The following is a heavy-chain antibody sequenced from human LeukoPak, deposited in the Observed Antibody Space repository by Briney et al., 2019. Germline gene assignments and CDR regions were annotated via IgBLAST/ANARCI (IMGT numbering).Heavy chain of an antibody. V-gene: IGHV4-4*07. D-gene: IGHD6-13*01. J-gene: IGHJ4*02. CDR2: IYSSGST. CDR3: ARFRAAGTTFDY. Sequence: SETLSLTCTVSGGSISSYYWSWIRQPAGKGLEWIGRIYSSGSTSYNPSLKSRVTMSVDTSKNQFSLKLSSVTAADTAIYYCARFRAAGTTFDYWGQGTLVTVSS. CDR1: GGSISSYY.